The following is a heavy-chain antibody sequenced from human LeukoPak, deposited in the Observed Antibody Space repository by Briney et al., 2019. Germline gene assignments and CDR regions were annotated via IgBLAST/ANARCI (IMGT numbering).Heavy chain of an antibody. D-gene: IGHD3-9*01. Sequence: ASVKVSCRVSGDTLTELSTHWVRQAPGKGLEWMGGFDPEHGEMVYAQKLQGRVTMTEDRSTDTAYMELSSLRSEDTAVYYCATGGPWDLLKYWGQGTLVTVSS. V-gene: IGHV1-24*01. CDR3: ATGGPWDLLKY. CDR2: FDPEHGEM. J-gene: IGHJ4*02. CDR1: GDTLTELS.